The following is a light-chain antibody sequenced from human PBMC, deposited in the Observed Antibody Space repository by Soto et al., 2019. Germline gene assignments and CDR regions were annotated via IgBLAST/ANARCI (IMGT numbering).Light chain of an antibody. J-gene: IGLJ1*01. V-gene: IGLV1-44*01. CDR3: SSWDASLNGYV. Sequence: QSVLTQPPSASGTPWQRVTISCSGSSSNIGSKTVNWYQQLPGTVPKLLIYNSYQRPSGVPDRFSASKSGTSASLAISGLQSEDEADYYCSSWDASLNGYVFGTGTKAPS. CDR1: SSNIGSKT. CDR2: NSY.